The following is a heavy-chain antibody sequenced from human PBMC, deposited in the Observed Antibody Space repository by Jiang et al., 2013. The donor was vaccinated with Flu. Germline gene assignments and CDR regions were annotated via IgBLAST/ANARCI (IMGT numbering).Heavy chain of an antibody. CDR2: IYYSGST. CDR1: GGSISSFY. J-gene: IGHJ5*02. CDR3: ARNSEYSSGWYKSGSNWFDP. D-gene: IGHD6-19*01. Sequence: TCIVSGGSISSFYWNWIRQPPGKGLEWIGYIYYSGSTNYNPSLKSRVTISVDTSKNQFSLKLSSVTAADTAVYYCARNSEYSSGWYKSGSNWFDPWGQGTLVTVSS. V-gene: IGHV4-59*01.